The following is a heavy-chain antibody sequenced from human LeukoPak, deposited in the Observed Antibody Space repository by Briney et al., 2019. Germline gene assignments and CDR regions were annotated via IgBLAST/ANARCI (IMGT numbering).Heavy chain of an antibody. D-gene: IGHD5-12*01. V-gene: IGHV4-59*01. CDR3: ARDGYSGSDAL. CDR1: GGSISTYY. J-gene: IGHJ4*02. Sequence: SETLSLTCTVSGGSISTYYWSWIRQPPGKGLEWIGYIYHSGSTKYNPSLKSRVTISVDTSQNQFSLQLSSVTAADTAVYYCARDGYSGSDALWGQGTLVTVSS. CDR2: IYHSGST.